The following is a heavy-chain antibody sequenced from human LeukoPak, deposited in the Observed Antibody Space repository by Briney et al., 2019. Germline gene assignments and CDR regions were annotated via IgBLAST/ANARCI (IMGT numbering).Heavy chain of an antibody. V-gene: IGHV1-69*06. CDR1: GGTFSSSA. Sequence: ASVKVSCMPSGGTFSSSAIRWVRQPTGQGLEWMGGLIPIFGTANYVQMFQGWVTITADTSTSTAFTDLSSRRSVAIAVIYCLRVWFGDYETFPYQWFDPWGQGTLVTVSS. CDR3: LRVWFGDYETFPYQWFDP. J-gene: IGHJ5*02. CDR2: LIPIFGTA. D-gene: IGHD3-10*01.